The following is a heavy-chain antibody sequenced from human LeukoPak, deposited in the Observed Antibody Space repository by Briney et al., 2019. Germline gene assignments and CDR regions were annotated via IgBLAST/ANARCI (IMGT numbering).Heavy chain of an antibody. J-gene: IGHJ4*02. CDR1: GDSISSGDYY. CDR2: ISSSGST. D-gene: IGHD2-15*01. CDR3: ARVVVVAATFDY. V-gene: IGHV4-61*02. Sequence: SETLSLTCTVSGDSISSGDYYWSWIRQPAGKGLEWIGRISSSGSTNYNPSLKSRVTISVDTSKNQFSLKLSSVTAADTAVYYCARVVVVAATFDYWGQGTLVTVSS.